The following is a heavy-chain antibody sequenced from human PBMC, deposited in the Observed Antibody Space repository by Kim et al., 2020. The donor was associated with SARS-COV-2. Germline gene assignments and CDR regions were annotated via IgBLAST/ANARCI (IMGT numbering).Heavy chain of an antibody. CDR1: GGYISSYF. J-gene: IGHJ6*02. D-gene: IGHD3-22*01. CDR2: IHYSGST. Sequence: SETLSLTCSVTGGYISSYFWSWIRQPPGKGLEWIGYIHYSGSTNYNPSFKRRVTISVDMSKNQFSLRLSSVSAADTAVYYCARKSGGYDSSGYNYDYYGMDVWGQGTTVTVSS. V-gene: IGHV4-59*13. CDR3: ARKSGGYDSSGYNYDYYGMDV.